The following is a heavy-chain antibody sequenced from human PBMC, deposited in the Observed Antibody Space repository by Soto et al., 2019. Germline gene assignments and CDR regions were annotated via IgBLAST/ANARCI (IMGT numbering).Heavy chain of an antibody. J-gene: IGHJ2*01. CDR2: IYYSGST. Sequence: QVQLQESGPGLVKPSETLSLTCTVSGGSISSYYWSWIRQPPGKGLEWIGYIYYSGSTNYNPSLTSRVTISVDTAKNQFSLKLSSVTAADTAVYYCARRGLRYYYWYFDLWGRGTLVTVSS. V-gene: IGHV4-59*01. CDR3: ARRGLRYYYWYFDL. CDR1: GGSISSYY. D-gene: IGHD1-26*01.